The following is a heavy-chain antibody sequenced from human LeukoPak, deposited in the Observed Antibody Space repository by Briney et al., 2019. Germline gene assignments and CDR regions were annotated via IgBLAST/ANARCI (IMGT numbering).Heavy chain of an antibody. CDR2: FDPEDGET. J-gene: IGHJ4*02. CDR1: GYTLTELS. CDR3: ARDREYSSSSYFDY. V-gene: IGHV1-24*01. Sequence: ASVKVSCKVSGYTLTELSMHWVRQAPGKGLEWMGGFDPEDGETIYAQKFQGRVTITADKSTSTAYMELSSLRSEDTAVYYCARDREYSSSSYFDYWGQGTLVTVSS. D-gene: IGHD6-13*01.